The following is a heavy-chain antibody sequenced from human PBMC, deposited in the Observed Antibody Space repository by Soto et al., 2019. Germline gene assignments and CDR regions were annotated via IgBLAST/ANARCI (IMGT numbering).Heavy chain of an antibody. J-gene: IGHJ4*02. CDR1: GFTLSSYA. D-gene: IGHD6-13*01. Sequence: GGSLRLSCSASGFTLSSYAMHWVRQAPGKGLEYVSALSSNGGSTYYADSVKGRFSISRDNSKNTLYLQMSSLGAEDTAVYYCVKDSSSWYYFDYWGKGTLVTVSS. CDR3: VKDSSSWYYFDY. V-gene: IGHV3-64D*06. CDR2: LSSNGGST.